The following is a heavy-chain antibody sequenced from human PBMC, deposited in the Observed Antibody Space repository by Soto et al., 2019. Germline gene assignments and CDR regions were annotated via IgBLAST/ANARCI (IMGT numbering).Heavy chain of an antibody. D-gene: IGHD1-26*01. V-gene: IGHV3-11*06. Sequence: QVGLVESGGGLLKPGASLRLYCPSSGFTFSDYYMNWNRQAPGKGLEWLSYSYDSSAYILYADSGKGRCTIYRDNAKNALFLKLTRLRDEDTGVYYCAREVGNYGGMDVWGQGTRVNVSS. J-gene: IGHJ6*02. CDR2: SYDSSAYI. CDR1: GFTFSDYY. CDR3: AREVGNYGGMDV.